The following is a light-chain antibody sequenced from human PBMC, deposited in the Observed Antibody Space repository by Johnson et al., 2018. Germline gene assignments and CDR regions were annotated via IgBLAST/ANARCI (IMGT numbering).Light chain of an antibody. CDR1: SSNIGHNY. J-gene: IGLJ1*01. CDR3: GTWDSSLSSGNV. CDR2: ENN. Sequence: QSVLTQPPSVSAAPGQKVTISCSGSSSNIGHNYVSWYQQLPGTAPKLLIYENNKRPSGIPDRFSGSKSGTSATLGITGLQTGDEAGYYCGTWDSSLSSGNVFGTGTKVTVL. V-gene: IGLV1-51*02.